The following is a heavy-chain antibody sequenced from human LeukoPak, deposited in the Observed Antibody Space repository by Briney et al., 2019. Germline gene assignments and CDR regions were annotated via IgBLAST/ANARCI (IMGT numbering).Heavy chain of an antibody. V-gene: IGHV2-5*01. D-gene: IGHD1-26*01. CDR2: IYWNDDK. J-gene: IGHJ4*02. CDR3: THSQGNNYYGGYFDY. CDR1: GFSLSTTGVG. Sequence: SGPTLVKPTQTLTLTCTFSGFSLSTTGVGVGWIRQPPGRALECLALIYWNDDKRYSSSLKSRLTITKDTSKNQVVLTMTNMDPVDTATYYCTHSQGNNYYGGYFDYWGQGTLVTVSS.